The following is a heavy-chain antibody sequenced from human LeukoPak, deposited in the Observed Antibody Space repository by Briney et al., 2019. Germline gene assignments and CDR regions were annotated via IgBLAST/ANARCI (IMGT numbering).Heavy chain of an antibody. J-gene: IGHJ6*03. CDR3: AKVAATGGWDYYMDV. V-gene: IGHV3-9*01. Sequence: GGSLRLSCAASGFTFDDYAMHWVRQVPGKGLEWVSGINWNSGNIGYADSVKGRFTISRDNAKNSLYLQMNSLRAEDTALYYCAKVAATGGWDYYMDVWGKGTTVTVSS. CDR1: GFTFDDYA. CDR2: INWNSGNI. D-gene: IGHD6-19*01.